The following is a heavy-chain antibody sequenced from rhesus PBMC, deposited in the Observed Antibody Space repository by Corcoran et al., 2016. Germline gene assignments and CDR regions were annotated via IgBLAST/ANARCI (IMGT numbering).Heavy chain of an antibody. Sequence: QVQLQESGPGLVTPSETLSLTCAVSGDSISSDYWIWIRQAPGKGLEWIGYIYGGGSTTEYNPSLKSRVTLSVDTSKNQVSLKVTSVTAADTAVYYCARGVSAIGPWGQGLLVTVS. D-gene: IGHD2-39*01. J-gene: IGHJ4*01. CDR1: GDSISSDY. V-gene: IGHV4S11*01. CDR2: IYGGGSTT. CDR3: ARGVSAIGP.